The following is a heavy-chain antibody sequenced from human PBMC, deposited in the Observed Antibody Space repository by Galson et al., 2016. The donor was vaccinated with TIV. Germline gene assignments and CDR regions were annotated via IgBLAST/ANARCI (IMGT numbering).Heavy chain of an antibody. CDR2: ISWNSGSI. Sequence: SLRLSCAASGFIFADYAMHWVRQGPGEGLEWVSGISWNSGSIGYADSVKGRFTISRDNAKNSLYLQINSLRTEDTALYYCVKDSRIGAMLMGYGLDVWGQGTTVTVSS. J-gene: IGHJ6*02. CDR1: GFIFADYA. V-gene: IGHV3-9*01. CDR3: VKDSRIGAMLMGYGLDV. D-gene: IGHD2-8*01.